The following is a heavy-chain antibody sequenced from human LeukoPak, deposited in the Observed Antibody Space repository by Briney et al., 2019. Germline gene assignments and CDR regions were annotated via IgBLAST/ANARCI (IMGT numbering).Heavy chain of an antibody. Sequence: GGSLRLSCAASGFTFSSYGMHWVRQAPGKGLEWVAVIWYDGSNKYYADSVKGRFTISRDNSKNTLYLQMNSLRAEDTAVYYCALLYYYDSSGYDPDAFDIWGQGTMVTVSS. J-gene: IGHJ3*02. CDR2: IWYDGSNK. CDR1: GFTFSSYG. CDR3: ALLYYYDSSGYDPDAFDI. D-gene: IGHD3-22*01. V-gene: IGHV3-33*01.